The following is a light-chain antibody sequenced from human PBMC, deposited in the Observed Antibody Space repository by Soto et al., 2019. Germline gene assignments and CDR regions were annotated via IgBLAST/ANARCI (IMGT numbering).Light chain of an antibody. V-gene: IGLV2-14*01. CDR1: TSDVGGYKY. CDR3: SSYTSSSTLGGV. CDR2: EAS. J-gene: IGLJ1*01. Sequence: QSALTQPASVSGSPGQSITISCTGTTSDVGGYKYVSWYQHHPGKAPKLIIYEASNRPSGVSNRFSGSKSGNTASLTISGLQAEDEADYYCSSYTSSSTLGGVFGTGTKVTVL.